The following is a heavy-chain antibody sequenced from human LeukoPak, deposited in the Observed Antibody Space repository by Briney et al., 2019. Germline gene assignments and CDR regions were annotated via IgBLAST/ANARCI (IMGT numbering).Heavy chain of an antibody. J-gene: IGHJ4*02. CDR1: GFTFSSYG. CDR3: AREGITFGGVIDY. Sequence: PGRSLRLSCAASGFTFSSYGMHWVRQAPGKGLEWVAVIWYDGSNKYYADSVKGRFTISRDNSKNTLYLQMSSLRAEDTAVYYCAREGITFGGVIDYWGQGTLVTVSS. CDR2: IWYDGSNK. V-gene: IGHV3-33*01. D-gene: IGHD3-16*02.